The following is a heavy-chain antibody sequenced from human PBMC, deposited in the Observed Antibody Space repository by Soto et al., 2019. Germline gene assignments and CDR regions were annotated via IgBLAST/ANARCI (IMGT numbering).Heavy chain of an antibody. CDR2: ISTYNGNT. V-gene: IGHV1-18*01. Sequence: QVQLLQSGAEVKKPGASVRVSCKASGYSFTRFGISWVRQAPGQGLEWVGRISTYNGNTKYAQKLEGRVTVSTDTSTSTAYMELRSLRSDDTAMYYCERDPQYSTSPQVFDYWGQGTLLTVSS. CDR1: GYSFTRFG. J-gene: IGHJ4*02. CDR3: ERDPQYSTSPQVFDY. D-gene: IGHD6-6*01.